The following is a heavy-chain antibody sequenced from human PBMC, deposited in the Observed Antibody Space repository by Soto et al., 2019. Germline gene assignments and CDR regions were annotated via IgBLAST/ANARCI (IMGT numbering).Heavy chain of an antibody. Sequence: QITLKVSGPTVVKPTQTLTLTCIFSGFSFSADGVAVGWIRQPPGKALEWLALIFWDDDPRYSPSLKSRLTITKDTSKNQVVLTMTNMDPVDTGTYYCAHAYGGTSWPNDAFDVWGQGTVVTVSS. J-gene: IGHJ3*01. D-gene: IGHD2-21*01. CDR1: GFSFSADGVA. CDR3: AHAYGGTSWPNDAFDV. CDR2: IFWDDDP. V-gene: IGHV2-5*02.